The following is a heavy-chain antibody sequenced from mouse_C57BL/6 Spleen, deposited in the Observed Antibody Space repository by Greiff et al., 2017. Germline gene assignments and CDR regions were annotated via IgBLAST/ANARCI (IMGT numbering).Heavy chain of an antibody. CDR2: IHPSDSDT. J-gene: IGHJ3*01. D-gene: IGHD3-2*02. CDR3: AISGDHGGFAY. Sequence: QVQLQQPGAELVKPGASVKVSCKASGYTFTSYWMHWVKQRPGQGLEWIGRIHPSDSDTNYNQKFKGKATLTVDKSSSTAYMQLSSLTSEDAAVYYCAISGDHGGFAYWGQGTLVTVSA. V-gene: IGHV1-74*01. CDR1: GYTFTSYW.